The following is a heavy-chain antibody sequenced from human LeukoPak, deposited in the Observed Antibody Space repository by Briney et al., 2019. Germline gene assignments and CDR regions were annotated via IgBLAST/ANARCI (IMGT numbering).Heavy chain of an antibody. J-gene: IGHJ6*02. D-gene: IGHD3-16*01. CDR3: ARGGGLDV. CDR1: GFTFSSYW. V-gene: IGHV3-7*03. CDR2: INHNGNAN. Sequence: GGSLRLSCAASGFTFSSYWMNWARQAPGKGLEWVASINHNGNANYYVDSVKGRFTISRDNAKNSLYLQMSNLRAEDTAVYFCARGGGLDVWGQGATVTVSS.